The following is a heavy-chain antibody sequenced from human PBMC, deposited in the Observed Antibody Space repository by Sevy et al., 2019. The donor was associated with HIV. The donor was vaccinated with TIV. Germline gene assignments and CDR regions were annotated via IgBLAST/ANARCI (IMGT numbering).Heavy chain of an antibody. Sequence: GESLKISCKGSEFTFTSYWIGCVRQMPGKVLEWMGIIYPGDSDTRYSPSFQGQVTISADKSISTAYLQWSSLKASDTAIYYCARRNYDRSGYYYDAPVFDYWGQGTLVTVSS. CDR1: EFTFTSYW. CDR2: IYPGDSDT. CDR3: ARRNYDRSGYYYDAPVFDY. J-gene: IGHJ4*02. D-gene: IGHD3-22*01. V-gene: IGHV5-51*01.